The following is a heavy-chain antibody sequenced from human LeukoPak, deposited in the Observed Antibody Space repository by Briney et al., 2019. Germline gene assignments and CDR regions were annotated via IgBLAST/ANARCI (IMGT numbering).Heavy chain of an antibody. Sequence: PGRSLRLSSAASGFTFSSSAMNWVRQAPGKGLERVANIKQDGSEKYSVDSVKGRFTISRDNAKNSLYMQMNSLRAEDTAVYYCARVMSASVWRSYGSYYYYYMDIWGKGTTVTVSS. CDR1: GFTFSSSA. CDR3: ARVMSASVWRSYGSYYYYYMDI. D-gene: IGHD3-16*01. V-gene: IGHV3-7*01. J-gene: IGHJ6*03. CDR2: IKQDGSEK.